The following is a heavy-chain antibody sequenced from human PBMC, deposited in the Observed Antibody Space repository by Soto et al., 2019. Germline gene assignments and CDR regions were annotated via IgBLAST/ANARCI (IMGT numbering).Heavy chain of an antibody. V-gene: IGHV1-3*01. CDR3: LSSGSASFDY. Sequence: ASVKVSCKAPRYTFTNYAIHWVRQAPGQRREWMGWISGGNGNTYYSQHFQGRVTITRDTSASTAYMELSSLRSEDTAVYYCLSSGSASFDYWGQGTLVTVSS. CDR2: ISGGNGNT. CDR1: RYTFTNYA. J-gene: IGHJ4*02. D-gene: IGHD1-26*01.